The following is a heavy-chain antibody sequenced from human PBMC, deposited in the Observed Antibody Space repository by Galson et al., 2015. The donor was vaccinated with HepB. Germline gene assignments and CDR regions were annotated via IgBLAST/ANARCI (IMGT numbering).Heavy chain of an antibody. CDR1: GFTFSRYA. J-gene: IGHJ3*02. CDR3: VKGRNYDDDPGAFDI. Sequence: SLRLSCAASGFTFSRYAMHWVRQAPGKGLEYVSAISSNGGSTYYADSVKGRFTISRDNSKNTLYLQMSSLRAEDTAVYYCVKGRNYDDDPGAFDIWGQGTMVTVSS. CDR2: ISSNGGST. D-gene: IGHD3-22*01. V-gene: IGHV3-64D*06.